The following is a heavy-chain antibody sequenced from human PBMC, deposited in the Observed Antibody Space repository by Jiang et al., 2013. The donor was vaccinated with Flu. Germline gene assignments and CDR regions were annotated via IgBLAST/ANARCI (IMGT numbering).Heavy chain of an antibody. CDR1: GGSVTSGGHY. Sequence: GSGLVKPSQTLSLTCSVSGGSVTSGGHYWSWIRQHPGKGLEWIGYIYYSGSTSYNPSLKSRVTISVDTSKNQFSLKLSSVTAADTAVYYCARGGYDLWSGYSGFDYWGQGTLVTVSS. D-gene: IGHD3-3*01. J-gene: IGHJ4*02. CDR2: IYYSGST. V-gene: IGHV4-31*02. CDR3: ARGGYDLWSGYSGFDY.